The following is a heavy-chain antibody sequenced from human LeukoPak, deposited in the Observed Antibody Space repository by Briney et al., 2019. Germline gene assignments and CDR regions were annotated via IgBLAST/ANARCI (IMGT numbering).Heavy chain of an antibody. Sequence: GGSLRLSCAASGFTLSGYEMNWVRQAPGKGLEWVSYISSSGSIIYYADSVKARFTISRDNAKNSLYLQMNSLRAEDTAVYYCARDDAGYSSGWYWVYWGQGTLVTVSS. J-gene: IGHJ4*02. CDR2: ISSSGSII. D-gene: IGHD6-19*01. CDR1: GFTLSGYE. CDR3: ARDDAGYSSGWYWVY. V-gene: IGHV3-48*03.